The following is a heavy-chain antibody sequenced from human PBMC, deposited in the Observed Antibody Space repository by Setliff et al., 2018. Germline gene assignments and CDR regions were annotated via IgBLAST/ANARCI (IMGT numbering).Heavy chain of an antibody. Sequence: LSCAASGLTFSNNYMSWVRQAPGKGLEWVANINQDGSVKYYVDSVKGRFTISRDNAKNSVYLQMNSLRAEDTAVYYCVRDGQWLVPHYWGQGTLVTVSS. J-gene: IGHJ4*02. CDR2: INQDGSVK. D-gene: IGHD6-19*01. CDR3: VRDGQWLVPHY. V-gene: IGHV3-7*03. CDR1: GLTFSNNY.